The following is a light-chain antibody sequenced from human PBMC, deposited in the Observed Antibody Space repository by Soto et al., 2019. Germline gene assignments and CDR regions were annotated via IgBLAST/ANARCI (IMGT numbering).Light chain of an antibody. J-gene: IGLJ1*01. CDR3: QSYDCSLLGSKV. CDR2: ANS. CDR1: SSNIGAGFD. V-gene: IGLV1-40*01. Sequence: QSVLTQPPSLSGAPGQRVTISCTGSSSNIGAGFDVHWYQQLPGSAPKLLIYANSYRPSGVPDRISGSKSGTSASLVITGLQAEDEADYHCQSYDCSLLGSKVFGTGTMLTVL.